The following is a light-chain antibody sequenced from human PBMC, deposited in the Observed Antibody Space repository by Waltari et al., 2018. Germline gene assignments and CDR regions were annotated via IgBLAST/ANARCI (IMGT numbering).Light chain of an antibody. V-gene: IGKV3-15*01. Sequence: EIVMTQSPGTLSLSPGERATLSCRASQSININLAWYQLKPGQAPRRLIYDASNRATSIPARFSGSGSGTEFTLTIGSLQSEDFAIYYCQQYKDWPPTFGQGTKVEIK. J-gene: IGKJ1*01. CDR3: QQYKDWPPT. CDR1: QSININ. CDR2: DAS.